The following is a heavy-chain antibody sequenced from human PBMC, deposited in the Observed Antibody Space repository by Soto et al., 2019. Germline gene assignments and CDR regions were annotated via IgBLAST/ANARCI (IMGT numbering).Heavy chain of an antibody. V-gene: IGHV1-69*13. CDR2: IIPIFGTA. CDR1: GGTFSSYA. J-gene: IGHJ5*02. Sequence: ASVKVSCKASGGTFSSYAISWVRQAPGQGLEWMGGIIPIFGTANYAQKFQGRVTITADESTSTAYMELSSLRSEDTAVYYCARERAYDFWSGYYDGDLTPWGQGTLVTVSS. CDR3: ARERAYDFWSGYYDGDLTP. D-gene: IGHD3-3*01.